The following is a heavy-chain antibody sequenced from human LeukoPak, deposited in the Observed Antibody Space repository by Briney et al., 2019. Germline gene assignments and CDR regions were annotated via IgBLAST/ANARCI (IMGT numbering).Heavy chain of an antibody. V-gene: IGHV3-30-3*01. J-gene: IGHJ4*02. D-gene: IGHD3-10*01. CDR3: ARDKIYRGSGSCLDY. CDR2: ISHDGTKK. CDR1: GLTFTGYA. Sequence: GGSLRLSCSASGLTFTGYAMHWVRQAPGKGLEWMAVISHDGTKKDYADSVKGRFTISRDSSNNALYLQMDSLRAEDTAVYYCARDKIYRGSGSCLDYWGQGTLVTVSS.